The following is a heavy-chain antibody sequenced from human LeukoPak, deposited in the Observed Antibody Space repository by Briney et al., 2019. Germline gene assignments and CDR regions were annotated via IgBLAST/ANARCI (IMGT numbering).Heavy chain of an antibody. J-gene: IGHJ6*02. D-gene: IGHD3-10*01. CDR3: ARGVGGTTVRGVILYYYYGMDV. V-gene: IGHV4-59*01. Sequence: SETLSLTCTVSGGSISSYYWSWIRQPPGKGLEWIGYIYYSGSTNYNPSLKGRVTISVDTSKSQFSLKLSSVTAADTAVYYCARGVGGTTVRGVILYYYYGMDVWGQGTTVTVSS. CDR2: IYYSGST. CDR1: GGSISSYY.